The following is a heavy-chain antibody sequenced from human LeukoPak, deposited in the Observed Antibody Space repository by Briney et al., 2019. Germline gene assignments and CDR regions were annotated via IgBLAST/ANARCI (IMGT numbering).Heavy chain of an antibody. D-gene: IGHD3-22*01. V-gene: IGHV1-2*06. J-gene: IGHJ5*02. Sequence: GXVKVSCKASGYTFTGYYMHWVRQAPGQGLEWMGRINPIIGGTNYSQKFQARVTMTRDTSISTAYMELSRLRSDDTAVYYCARDLYDSSGYYLNWFDPWGQGTLVTVSS. CDR3: ARDLYDSSGYYLNWFDP. CDR1: GYTFTGYY. CDR2: INPIIGGT.